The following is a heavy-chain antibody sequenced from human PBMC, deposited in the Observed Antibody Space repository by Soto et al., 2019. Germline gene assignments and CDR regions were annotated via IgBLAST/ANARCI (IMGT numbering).Heavy chain of an antibody. V-gene: IGHV3-23*01. Sequence: GGSLRLSCAASGFTFSSYAMSWVRQAPGKGLEWVTAINGGSTTYYADSVKGRFTISRDNSKNTLYLQMNSLRAEDMAVYYCAKDKDWSGVYGMDVWGQGTTVTVSS. J-gene: IGHJ6*02. CDR1: GFTFSSYA. D-gene: IGHD3-3*01. CDR2: INGGSTT. CDR3: AKDKDWSGVYGMDV.